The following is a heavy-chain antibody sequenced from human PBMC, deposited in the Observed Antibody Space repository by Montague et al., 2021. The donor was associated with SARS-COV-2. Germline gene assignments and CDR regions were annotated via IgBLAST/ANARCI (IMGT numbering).Heavy chain of an antibody. CDR2: VTTSGTT. Sequence: SETLSLTCAVSGGSITGFSWSWVRQPAGKGLEWIGRVTTSGTTNYSPSLRSLVTMSVDTSKNQFSLNLNSVTAADTAIYYCARTPTRPLSLDSWGQGTLVTVSS. CDR3: ARTPTRPLSLDS. CDR1: GGSITGFS. D-gene: IGHD6-6*01. J-gene: IGHJ4*02. V-gene: IGHV4-4*07.